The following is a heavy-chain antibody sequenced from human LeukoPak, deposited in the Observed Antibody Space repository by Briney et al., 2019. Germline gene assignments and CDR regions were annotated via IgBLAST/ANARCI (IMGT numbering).Heavy chain of an antibody. V-gene: IGHV3-11*05. CDR3: AKENGAAVISHFDY. Sequence: GGSLRLSCAASGFTFSDYYMSWIRQAPGKGLEWVSYISSSSSYTNYADSVKGRFTISRDNSKNTLYLQMNSLRAEDTAVYYCAKENGAAVISHFDYWGQGTLVTVSS. D-gene: IGHD2-21*01. J-gene: IGHJ4*02. CDR2: ISSSSSYT. CDR1: GFTFSDYY.